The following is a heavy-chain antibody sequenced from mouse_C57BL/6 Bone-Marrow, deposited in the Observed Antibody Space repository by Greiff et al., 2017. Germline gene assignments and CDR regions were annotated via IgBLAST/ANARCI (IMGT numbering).Heavy chain of an antibody. CDR2: IYPGSGST. CDR1: GYTFTSYW. D-gene: IGHD2-4*01. J-gene: IGHJ3*01. V-gene: IGHV1-55*01. Sequence: VQLKQPGAELVKPGASVKMSCKASGYTFTSYWITWVKQRPGQGLEWIGDIYPGSGSTNYNEKFKSKATLTVDTSSSTAYMQLSSLTSEDSAVYYCARSVIYYDYDGFAYWGQGTLVTVSA. CDR3: ARSVIYYDYDGFAY.